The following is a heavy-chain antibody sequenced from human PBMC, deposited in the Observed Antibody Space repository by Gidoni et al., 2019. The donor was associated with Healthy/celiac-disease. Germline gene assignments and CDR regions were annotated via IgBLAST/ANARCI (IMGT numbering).Heavy chain of an antibody. CDR2: INHNSGGT. D-gene: IGHD1-7*01. CDR1: GYTFTGYY. Sequence: QVQLVQSGAEVKKPGASVKVSCKASGYTFTGYYMHWVRQAPGQGLEWMGWINHNSGGTNYAQKFQGRVTMTRDTSISTAYMELSRLRSDDTAVYYCARAEKRYNWNYNYWGQGTLVTVSS. V-gene: IGHV1-2*02. CDR3: ARAEKRYNWNYNY. J-gene: IGHJ4*02.